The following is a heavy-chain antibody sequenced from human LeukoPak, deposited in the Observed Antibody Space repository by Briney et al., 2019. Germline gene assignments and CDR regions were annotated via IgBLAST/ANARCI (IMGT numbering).Heavy chain of an antibody. J-gene: IGHJ4*02. V-gene: IGHV3-23*01. CDR3: ARDSRTVAAAGTTPYYFDY. D-gene: IGHD6-13*01. CDR2: ISGSGGST. CDR1: GFTFSSYA. Sequence: GGSLRLSCAASGFTFSSYAMSWVRQAPGKGLEWVSAISGSGGSTYYADSVKGRFTISRDNAKNSLYLQMNSLRAEDTAVYYCARDSRTVAAAGTTPYYFDYWGQGTLVTVSS.